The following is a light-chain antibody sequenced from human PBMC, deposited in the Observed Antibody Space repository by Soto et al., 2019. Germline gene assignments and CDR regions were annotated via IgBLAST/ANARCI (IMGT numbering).Light chain of an antibody. CDR2: KTH. J-gene: IGLJ3*02. Sequence: QSVLTQSPSVSGAPRQSVNISCSGSNSNIGDNTVTWYHQLPGAAPKLLIYKTHQRPSGVPDRFSGSKSGTSASLAISGLQSEDEGDYYCATWDDSLNGPVFGGGTKLTVL. CDR3: ATWDDSLNGPV. V-gene: IGLV1-44*01. CDR1: NSNIGDNT.